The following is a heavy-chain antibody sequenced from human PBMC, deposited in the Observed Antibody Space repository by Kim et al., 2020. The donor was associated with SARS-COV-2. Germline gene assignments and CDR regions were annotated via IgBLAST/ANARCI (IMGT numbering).Heavy chain of an antibody. Sequence: GGSLRLSCAASGFTISSKYMNWIRQAPGKGLEWVSSIYTDGDTYYADSVKGRFTISREISKSTVYLQMKSLRVEDTAVYYCARDVFSVNYFDYWGQGILVTVSS. CDR3: ARDVFSVNYFDY. CDR2: IYTDGDT. J-gene: IGHJ4*02. CDR1: GFTISSKY. D-gene: IGHD3-16*01. V-gene: IGHV3-53*01.